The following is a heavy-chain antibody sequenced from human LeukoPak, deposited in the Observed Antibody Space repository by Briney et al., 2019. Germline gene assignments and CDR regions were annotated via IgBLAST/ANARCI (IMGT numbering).Heavy chain of an antibody. CDR3: SRNGLVDFDY. CDR1: GFAFDDFA. J-gene: IGHJ4*02. Sequence: GGSLRLSCTTSGFAFDDFAMSWVRQPAGKGLEGVGFIRRRAYGGAAEYAASVKGRFIISRDDSKGIAYLQMNSLKTEDTAVYYCSRNGLVDFDYWGQGSRVIVSP. V-gene: IGHV3-49*04. CDR2: IRRRAYGGAA.